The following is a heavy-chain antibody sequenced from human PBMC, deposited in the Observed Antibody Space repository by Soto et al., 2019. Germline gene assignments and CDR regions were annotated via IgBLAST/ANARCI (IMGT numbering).Heavy chain of an antibody. CDR1: GFTFSSYA. CDR3: ARDLGDSYYYGMDV. D-gene: IGHD2-21*02. CDR2: ISYDGSNK. J-gene: IGHJ6*02. V-gene: IGHV3-30-3*01. Sequence: PGGSLSLSCAASGFTFSSYAMHWVRQAPGKGLEWVAVISYDGSNKYYADSVKGRFTISRDNSKNTLYLQMNSLRAEDTAVYYCARDLGDSYYYGMDVWGQGTTVTV.